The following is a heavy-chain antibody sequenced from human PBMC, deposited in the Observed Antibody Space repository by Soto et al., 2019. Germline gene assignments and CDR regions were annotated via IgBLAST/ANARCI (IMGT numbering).Heavy chain of an antibody. D-gene: IGHD2-15*01. V-gene: IGHV4-38-2*01. CDR2: FYHSGNT. J-gene: IGHJ3*02. Sequence: SETLSLTCVVSGYSISSGNYWGWIRQPPGQGLEWLGSFYHSGNTYYNPSLKSRVTIAEDASKNQFSLRLNSVTAADTAVYFCGRARWYDGFDICGQGTLVTVS. CDR3: GRARWYDGFDI. CDR1: GYSISSGNY.